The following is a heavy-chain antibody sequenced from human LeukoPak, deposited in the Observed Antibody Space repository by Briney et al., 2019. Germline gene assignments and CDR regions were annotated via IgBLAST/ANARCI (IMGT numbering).Heavy chain of an antibody. CDR2: ISGSGGST. D-gene: IGHD6-19*01. V-gene: IGHV3-23*01. CDR1: GFTFSSYA. J-gene: IGHJ4*02. Sequence: GGSLRLSCAASGFTFSSYAMSWVRQAPGKGLEWVSAISGSGGSTYYADSVKGRFTISRDNSKNTLYLQMHSLRAEDTAAYYCAKVSGYGVAGTGFDYWGQGTLVTVSS. CDR3: AKVSGYGVAGTGFDY.